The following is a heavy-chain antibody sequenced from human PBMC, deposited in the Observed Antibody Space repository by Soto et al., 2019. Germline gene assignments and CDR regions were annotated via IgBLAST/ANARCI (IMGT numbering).Heavy chain of an antibody. D-gene: IGHD2-21*02. CDR2: ISSSGSTI. CDR1: GFTFSSYE. CDR3: ARAYCGGDCYGAFDI. V-gene: IGHV3-48*03. Sequence: PGGSLRLSCAASGFTFSSYEMNWVRQAPGKGLEWVSYISSSGSTIYYADSVKGRFTISRDNAKNSLYLQMNSLRAEDTAVYYCARAYCGGDCYGAFDIWGQGTMVTVSS. J-gene: IGHJ3*02.